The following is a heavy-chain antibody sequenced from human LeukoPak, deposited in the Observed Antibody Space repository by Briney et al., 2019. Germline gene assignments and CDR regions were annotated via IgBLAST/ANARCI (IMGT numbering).Heavy chain of an antibody. CDR3: ARDRRPYSSSSVDV. CDR2: INPNSGGT. CDR1: GYTFTGYY. V-gene: IGHV1-2*02. D-gene: IGHD6-13*01. Sequence: ASVKVSCKASGYTFTGYYMHWVRQAPGQGLEWMGWINPNSGGTNYAQKFQGRVTMTRDTSISTAYMELSRLRSDDTAVYYCARDRRPYSSSSVDVWGKGTTVTVSS. J-gene: IGHJ6*04.